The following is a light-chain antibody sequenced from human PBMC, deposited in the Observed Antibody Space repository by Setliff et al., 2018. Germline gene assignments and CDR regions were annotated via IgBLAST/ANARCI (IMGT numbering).Light chain of an antibody. Sequence: QSALAQPASVSGSPGQSITISCSGTSSDVDSYDLVSWYQQHPGKAPKLIIYGVSDRPSGVSSRFSGSKSGNTAYLTISGLQTEDEAEYYCNAYASDTTYVFGSGTKVTVL. V-gene: IGLV2-14*03. CDR2: GVS. J-gene: IGLJ1*01. CDR1: SSDVDSYDL. CDR3: NAYASDTTYV.